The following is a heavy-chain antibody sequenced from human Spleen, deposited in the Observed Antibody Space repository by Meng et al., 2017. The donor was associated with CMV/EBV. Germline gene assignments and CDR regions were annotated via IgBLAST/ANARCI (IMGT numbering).Heavy chain of an antibody. CDR3: ARGGDGYNSAFDY. Sequence: LSLTCAASGFTFSDYEMNWVRQAPGKGLEWLSYISQTGSGIYYADSVKGRFTISRDNAKNSLYLQMNSLRADDTAVYFCARGGDGYNSAFDYWGQGALVTVSS. V-gene: IGHV3-48*03. J-gene: IGHJ4*02. D-gene: IGHD5-24*01. CDR1: GFTFSDYE. CDR2: ISQTGSGI.